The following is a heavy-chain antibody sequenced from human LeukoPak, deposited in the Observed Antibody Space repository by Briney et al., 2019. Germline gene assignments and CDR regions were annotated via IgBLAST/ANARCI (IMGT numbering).Heavy chain of an antibody. D-gene: IGHD3-22*01. CDR2: IRYDGSNK. CDR3: AKSLSVTMIVPNWFDP. Sequence: GGSLRLSCAASGFTFSSYGMHWVRQAPGKGLEWVAFIRYDGSNKYYADSVKGRFTISRDNSKNTLYLQMNSLRAEDTAVYYCAKSLSVTMIVPNWFDPWGQGTLVLVSS. V-gene: IGHV3-30*02. CDR1: GFTFSSYG. J-gene: IGHJ5*02.